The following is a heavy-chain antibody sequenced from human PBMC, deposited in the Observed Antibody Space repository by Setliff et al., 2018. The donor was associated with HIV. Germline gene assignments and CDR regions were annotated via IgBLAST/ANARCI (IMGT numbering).Heavy chain of an antibody. CDR2: IYTSGST. J-gene: IGHJ5*02. V-gene: IGHV4-4*07. CDR1: GGSIVSYY. D-gene: IGHD3-10*01. Sequence: SETLSLTCIVSGGSIVSYYWSWIRQPAGKGLEWIGRIYTSGSTNYNPSLKSRVTISVDASRNQFSLELISVTAADTAMYYCARHQKGYYGSGSYSAWGQGKLVTVSS. CDR3: ARHQKGYYGSGSYSA.